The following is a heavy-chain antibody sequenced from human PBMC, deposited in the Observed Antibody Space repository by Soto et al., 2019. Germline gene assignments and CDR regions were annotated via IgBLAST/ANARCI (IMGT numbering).Heavy chain of an antibody. Sequence: ASVKVSCKASGYTFTSYGISWVRQAPGQGLEWMGWISAYNGNTNYAQKLQGRVTMTTDTSTSTAYMELRSLRSDDTAVYYCARDVRVVPAAMLSYWGQGTLVTVSS. D-gene: IGHD2-2*01. J-gene: IGHJ4*02. V-gene: IGHV1-18*01. CDR2: ISAYNGNT. CDR1: GYTFTSYG. CDR3: ARDVRVVPAAMLSY.